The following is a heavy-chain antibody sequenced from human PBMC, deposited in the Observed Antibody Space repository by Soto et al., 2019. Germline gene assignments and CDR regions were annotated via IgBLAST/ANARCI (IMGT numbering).Heavy chain of an antibody. Sequence: RLSCAASGFTFSSYGMHWVRQAPGKGLEWVAVISYDGSNKYYADSVKGRFTISRDNSKNTLYLQMNSLRAEDTAVYYCAKDKASYCRSSGYPKGMDVWGKGTTVTVS. CDR1: GFTFSSYG. J-gene: IGHJ6*04. D-gene: IGHD6-6*01. CDR3: AKDKASYCRSSGYPKGMDV. CDR2: ISYDGSNK. V-gene: IGHV3-30*18.